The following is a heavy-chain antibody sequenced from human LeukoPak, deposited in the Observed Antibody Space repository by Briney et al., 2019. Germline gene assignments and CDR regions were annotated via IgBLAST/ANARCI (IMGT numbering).Heavy chain of an antibody. CDR2: IYNSGST. Sequence: PSETLSLACTVSGGSISSYYWSWIRQPPGKGLEWIGYIYNSGSTTYNPSLKSRVTISVDTSKNQFSLNLTSVTAADTAAYYCARHGSGSVAAPKYWGQGALVTVSS. J-gene: IGHJ4*02. CDR3: ARHGSGSVAAPKY. D-gene: IGHD4-23*01. CDR1: GGSISSYY. V-gene: IGHV4-59*08.